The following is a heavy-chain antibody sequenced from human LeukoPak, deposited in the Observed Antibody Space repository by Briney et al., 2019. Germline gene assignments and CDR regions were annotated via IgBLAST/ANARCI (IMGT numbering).Heavy chain of an antibody. CDR1: GGSMSSYY. V-gene: IGHV4-4*07. CDR2: VSARGNT. CDR3: ARVGDFSRHGYIGDAFDI. D-gene: IGHD5-24*01. Sequence: PSETLSLTCTVSGGSMSSYYWTWVRQPAGKGLEWIGQVSARGNTNYNPSLKSRVSISVDTSKNQFSLKLRSVTAADTAVYYCARVGDFSRHGYIGDAFDIWGQGTMVTVSS. J-gene: IGHJ3*02.